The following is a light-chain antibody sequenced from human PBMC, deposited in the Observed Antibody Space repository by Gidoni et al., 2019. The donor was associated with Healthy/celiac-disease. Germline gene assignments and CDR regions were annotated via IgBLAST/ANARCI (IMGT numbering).Light chain of an antibody. CDR3: QQYYSTPSWT. J-gene: IGKJ1*01. Sequence: DIVMTQSPYSLAVSLGERATINCKSSQSVLYSSNNKNYLAWYQQKPGQPPKLLIYWASTRESGVPDRFSGSGSGTDFTLTISSLQAEDVAVYYCQQYYSTPSWTFXQXTKVEIK. CDR2: WAS. V-gene: IGKV4-1*01. CDR1: QSVLYSSNNKNY.